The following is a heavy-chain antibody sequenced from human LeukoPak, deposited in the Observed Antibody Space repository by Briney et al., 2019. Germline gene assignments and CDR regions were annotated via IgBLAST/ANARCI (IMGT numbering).Heavy chain of an antibody. CDR3: AGLRSAVFDY. J-gene: IGHJ4*02. Sequence: SETLSLTCTVSGDSISNYYLSWIRQPPGKGLEWIGYIYYSGSTNYNPSLKSRVTISVDTSKKQLSLQLSSVTAADTAVYYCAGLRSAVFDYWGQRVLVTVSS. V-gene: IGHV4-59*08. CDR2: IYYSGST. D-gene: IGHD2-2*01. CDR1: GDSISNYY.